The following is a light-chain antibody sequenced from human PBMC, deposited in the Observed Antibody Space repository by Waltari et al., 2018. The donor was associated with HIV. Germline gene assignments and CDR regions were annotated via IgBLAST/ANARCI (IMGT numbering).Light chain of an antibody. CDR3: TSYISSAIPV. CDR1: ATAHYD. V-gene: IGLV2-14*01. Sequence: QSALPQPASVSGSPGQSLTISCPGTATAHYDDSWYQHRPGEAPKVIIFEVVNRPSGVSNRFSGSRSGNTASLTISGLLAEDEADYFCTSYISSAIPVFGGGTKVTVL. CDR2: EVV. J-gene: IGLJ2*01.